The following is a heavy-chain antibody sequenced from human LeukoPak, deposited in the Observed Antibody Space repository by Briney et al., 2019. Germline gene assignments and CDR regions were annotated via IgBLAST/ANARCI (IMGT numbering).Heavy chain of an antibody. Sequence: SVKVSCKASGGTFSSYAISWVRQAPGQGLEWMGGIIPIFGTANYAQKFQGRVTITADESTSTAYMELSSLRSEDTAVYYCARGLDIVVVPAITNAFDIWGHGTMVTVSS. V-gene: IGHV1-69*13. D-gene: IGHD2-2*01. CDR3: ARGLDIVVVPAITNAFDI. CDR2: IIPIFGTA. CDR1: GGTFSSYA. J-gene: IGHJ3*02.